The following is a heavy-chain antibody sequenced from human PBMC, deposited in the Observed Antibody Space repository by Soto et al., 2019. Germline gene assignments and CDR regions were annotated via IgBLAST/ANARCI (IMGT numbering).Heavy chain of an antibody. V-gene: IGHV3-53*01. Sequence: GGSLRLSCAASGFTVSSNYMSWVRQAPGKGLEWVSVIYSGGSTYYADSVKGRFTIPRDNSKNTLYLQMNSLRAEDTAVYYCARDGSSPGYYGMDVWGQGTTVTVSS. CDR3: ARDGSSPGYYGMDV. D-gene: IGHD6-13*01. J-gene: IGHJ6*02. CDR2: IYSGGST. CDR1: GFTVSSNY.